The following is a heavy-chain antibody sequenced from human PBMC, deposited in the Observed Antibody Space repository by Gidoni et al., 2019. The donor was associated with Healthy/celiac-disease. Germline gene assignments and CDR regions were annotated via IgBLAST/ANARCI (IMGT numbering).Heavy chain of an antibody. CDR2: ISSSSSYI. CDR3: APEPNLDTAMAGDWGR. Sequence: EVQLVESGGGLVKPGGPLRLSCAASGLTFSSYSMNWVRQAPGKGLEWVSSISSSSSYIYYADSVKGRFTISRDNAKNSLYLQMNSLRAEDTAVYYCAPEPNLDTAMAGDWGRWGQGTLVTVSS. D-gene: IGHD5-18*01. V-gene: IGHV3-21*01. J-gene: IGHJ4*02. CDR1: GLTFSSYS.